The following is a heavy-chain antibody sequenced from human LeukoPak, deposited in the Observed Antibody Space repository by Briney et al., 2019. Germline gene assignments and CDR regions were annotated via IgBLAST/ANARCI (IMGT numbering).Heavy chain of an antibody. V-gene: IGHV3-48*03. CDR3: ARLWWFGEPRRGDY. D-gene: IGHD3-10*01. Sequence: GGSLRLSCAASGFIFNNYEMNWVRQAPGKGLEWLSYISSSGNLIYYAASVKGRFTISRDNAENSLYLQMNSLRAEDTAVYYCARLWWFGEPRRGDYWGQGTLVTVSS. J-gene: IGHJ4*02. CDR2: ISSSGNLI. CDR1: GFIFNNYE.